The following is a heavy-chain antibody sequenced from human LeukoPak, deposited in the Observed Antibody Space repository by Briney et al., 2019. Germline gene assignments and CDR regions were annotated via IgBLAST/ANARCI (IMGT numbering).Heavy chain of an antibody. V-gene: IGHV4-59*11. Sequence: PSETLSLTCTVSGGSISSHYWSWIRQPPGKGLEWIGYIYYSGSTNYNPSLKSRVTISVDTSNNQFSLKVTSVTAADTAVYYCARGTDMTPITGYYSFVYWGQGTLVSVSS. CDR3: ARGTDMTPITGYYSFVY. J-gene: IGHJ4*02. D-gene: IGHD5-24*01. CDR2: IYYSGST. CDR1: GGSISSHY.